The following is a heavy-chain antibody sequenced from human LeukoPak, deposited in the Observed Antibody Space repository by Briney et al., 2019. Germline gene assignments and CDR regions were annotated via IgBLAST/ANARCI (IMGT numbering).Heavy chain of an antibody. J-gene: IGHJ4*02. D-gene: IGHD2-8*01. CDR3: ARVGVAYYFDY. CDR1: GFTFSSYA. CDR2: ISYDGSNK. V-gene: IGHV3-30-3*01. Sequence: GESLRLSCAASGFTFSSYAMHWVRQAPGKGLEWVAVISYDGSNKYYADSVKGRFTISRDNSKNTLYLQMNSLRAEDTAVYYCARVGVAYYFDYWGQGTLVTVSS.